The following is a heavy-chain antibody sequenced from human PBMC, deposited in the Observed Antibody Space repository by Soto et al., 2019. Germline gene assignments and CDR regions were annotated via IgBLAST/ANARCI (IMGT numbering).Heavy chain of an antibody. V-gene: IGHV3-23*01. D-gene: IGHD6-19*01. Sequence: PGGSLRLSCAAAGFTFRSYAMNWVRQGPGKGLEWVSVISGSGGSTYYADSVKGRFTISRDNSKNTLYLQMNSLRAEDTAVYYCASRSSGWYFDYWGQGTLVTVSS. CDR3: ASRSSGWYFDY. CDR1: GFTFRSYA. CDR2: ISGSGGST. J-gene: IGHJ4*02.